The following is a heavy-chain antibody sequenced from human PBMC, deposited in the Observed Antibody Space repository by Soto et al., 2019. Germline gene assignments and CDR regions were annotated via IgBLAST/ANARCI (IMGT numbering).Heavy chain of an antibody. Sequence: QVQLVQSGAEVKKPGASVKVSCKASGYTFTSYAMHWVRQAPGQRLEWMGWINAGNGNTKYSQKFQGRVTITRDTSASTASIELSGLRSEDTAVYYCARAQGAAAAAHYYYYGMDVWGQGTTVTVSS. CDR1: GYTFTSYA. V-gene: IGHV1-3*01. CDR2: INAGNGNT. D-gene: IGHD6-13*01. CDR3: ARAQGAAAAAHYYYYGMDV. J-gene: IGHJ6*02.